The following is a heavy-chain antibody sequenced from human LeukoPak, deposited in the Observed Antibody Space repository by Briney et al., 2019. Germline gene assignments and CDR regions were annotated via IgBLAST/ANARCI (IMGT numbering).Heavy chain of an antibody. V-gene: IGHV4-39*07. D-gene: IGHD6-13*01. CDR3: ARGYIAVVGTGRNWFDP. J-gene: IGHJ5*02. Sequence: SETLSLTCTVSGGSISGSDYYWGWIRQPPGKGLEWIGNIYYGGSTYYNPSLKSRVTISVDTSKNQFSLKLSSVTAADTAVYYCARGYIAVVGTGRNWFDPWGQGTLVTVSS. CDR1: GGSISGSDYY. CDR2: IYYGGST.